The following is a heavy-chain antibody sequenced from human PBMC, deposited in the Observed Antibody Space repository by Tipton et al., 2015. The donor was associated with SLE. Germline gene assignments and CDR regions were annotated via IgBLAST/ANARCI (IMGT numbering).Heavy chain of an antibody. J-gene: IGHJ3*02. D-gene: IGHD1-26*01. Sequence: LRLSCTVSGGSISSGSYYWGWIRQPPGKGLEWIGSIYYSGSTNYNPSLKSRVTISVDTSKNQFSLKLSSVTAADTAVYYCAGYSGSYAQYDAFDIWGQGTMVTVSS. CDR1: GGSISSGSYY. CDR3: AGYSGSYAQYDAFDI. V-gene: IGHV4-39*07. CDR2: IYYSGST.